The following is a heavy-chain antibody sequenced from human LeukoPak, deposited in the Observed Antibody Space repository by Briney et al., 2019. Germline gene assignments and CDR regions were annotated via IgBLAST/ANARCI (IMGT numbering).Heavy chain of an antibody. V-gene: IGHV4-59*01. Sequence: SETLSLTCTVSGGSISSYYWSWIRQPPGKRLEWLGYIYYSGSTNYNPSLKSRVTISVDTSKNQFSLKLSSVTAADTAVYYCARGWELSFDYWGQGTLVTVSS. CDR2: IYYSGST. CDR1: GGSISSYY. CDR3: ARGWELSFDY. D-gene: IGHD1-26*01. J-gene: IGHJ4*02.